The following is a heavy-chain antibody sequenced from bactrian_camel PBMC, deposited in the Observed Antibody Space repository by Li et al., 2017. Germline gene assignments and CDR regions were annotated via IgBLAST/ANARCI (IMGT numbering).Heavy chain of an antibody. CDR1: GDTIGRYC. CDR2: IWTGGGTT. Sequence: HVQLVESGGGSAQAGGSLRLSCATSGDTIGRYCMGWFRQVPDREREGVAGIWTGGGTTYYADSVKGRFTISRDSAENSVYLQMNNLKPDDTAVYYCAAYTATYCYGTYCCGKWGQGTQVTVS. J-gene: IGHJ4*01. CDR3: AAYTATYCYGTYCCGK. D-gene: IGHD2*01. V-gene: IGHV3-3*01.